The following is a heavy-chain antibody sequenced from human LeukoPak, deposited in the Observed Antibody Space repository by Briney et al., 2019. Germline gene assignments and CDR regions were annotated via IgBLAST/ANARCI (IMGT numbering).Heavy chain of an antibody. Sequence: GESLKISCKGSGYSFTTYWIGWVRQMPGKGLEWMGIIYSGDSDTRYSPSFQGQVTISADKSISTAYLQWSSLKASDTAIYYCARRSPSAEYFQQWGQGTLVTVSS. V-gene: IGHV5-51*01. J-gene: IGHJ1*01. CDR1: GYSFTTYW. CDR3: ARRSPSAEYFQQ. CDR2: IYSGDSDT.